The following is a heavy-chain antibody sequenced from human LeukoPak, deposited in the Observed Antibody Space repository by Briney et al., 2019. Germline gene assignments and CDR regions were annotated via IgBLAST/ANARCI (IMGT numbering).Heavy chain of an antibody. CDR3: ARDRYFDWWSGAFDI. V-gene: IGHV4-59*01. CDR2: IYYSGST. J-gene: IGHJ3*02. CDR1: GGSISSYY. D-gene: IGHD3-9*01. Sequence: PSETLSLTCTVSGGSISSYYWSWIRQPPGKGLEWIGYIYYSGSTNYNPSLKSRVTISVDTSKNQFSLKLSSVTAADTAVYYCARDRYFDWWSGAFDIWGQGTMVTVSS.